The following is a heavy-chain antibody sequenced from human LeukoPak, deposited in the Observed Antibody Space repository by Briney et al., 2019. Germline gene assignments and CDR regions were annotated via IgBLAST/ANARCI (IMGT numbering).Heavy chain of an antibody. Sequence: SQTLSLTCTVSGGSISSGGYYRSWIRQHPGKGLEWIGYIYYSGSTYYNPSLKSRVTISVDTSKNQFSLKLSSVTAADTAVYYCARTPRMNIVVVPAANLNAFDIWGQGTMVTVSS. CDR3: ARTPRMNIVVVPAANLNAFDI. CDR2: IYYSGST. V-gene: IGHV4-31*03. J-gene: IGHJ3*02. CDR1: GGSISSGGYY. D-gene: IGHD2-2*01.